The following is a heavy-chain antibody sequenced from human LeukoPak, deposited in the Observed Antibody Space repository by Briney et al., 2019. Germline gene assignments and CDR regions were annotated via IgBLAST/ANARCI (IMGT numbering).Heavy chain of an antibody. Sequence: PGGSLRLSCAASGFTFSSYWMSWVRQAPGKGLEWVANIKQDGSEKYYVDSVKGRFTISRDNAKNSLYLQMNSLRAEDTALYYCAKDQDSWKLLANGLDPWGQGTLVTVSS. CDR2: IKQDGSEK. V-gene: IGHV3-7*03. CDR1: GFTFSSYW. CDR3: AKDQDSWKLLANGLDP. J-gene: IGHJ5*02. D-gene: IGHD1-26*01.